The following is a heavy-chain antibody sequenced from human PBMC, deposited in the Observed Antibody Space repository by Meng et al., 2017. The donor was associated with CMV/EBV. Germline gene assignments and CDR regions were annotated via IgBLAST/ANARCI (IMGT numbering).Heavy chain of an antibody. V-gene: IGHV1-46*01. D-gene: IGHD2-8*01. CDR2: INPADGGP. Sequence: TFTSYHVHWLRQAPGQGLEWVGMINPADGGPTYAQRFQGRVTMTSDTSTSTVYMDLRSLRFDDTALYFCAREYCTTYRCSYNPHWYDPWGQGTLVTVSS. CDR1: TFTSYH. J-gene: IGHJ5*02. CDR3: AREYCTTYRCSYNPHWYDP.